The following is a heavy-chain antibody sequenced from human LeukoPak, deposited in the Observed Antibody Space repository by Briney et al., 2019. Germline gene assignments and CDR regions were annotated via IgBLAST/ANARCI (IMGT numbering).Heavy chain of an antibody. CDR2: IKNDGSST. V-gene: IGHV3-74*01. Sequence: PGGSLRLSCAASGFTFNVHWMHWVRQAPGKGLVWVSLIKNDGSSTTYADSVKGRFTISRDNAKNTLYLQMNSLRAEDTAVYYCARDSYYAPDYWGQGTLVTVSS. CDR1: GFTFNVHW. D-gene: IGHD3-10*01. CDR3: ARDSYYAPDY. J-gene: IGHJ4*02.